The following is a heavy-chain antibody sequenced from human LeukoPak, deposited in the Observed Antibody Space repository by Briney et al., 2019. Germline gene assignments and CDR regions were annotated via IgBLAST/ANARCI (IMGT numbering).Heavy chain of an antibody. Sequence: SETLSLTCTVSGGSISGYYWNWIRQPAGKGLEWLGRMHTTGSTNYNPSLKSRVTVSVDTSKNQFSLKLTSVTAADTAVYYCARDGGSGWYNYWGQGTLVTVSS. J-gene: IGHJ4*02. V-gene: IGHV4-4*07. CDR3: ARDGGSGWYNY. CDR1: GGSISGYY. D-gene: IGHD6-19*01. CDR2: MHTTGST.